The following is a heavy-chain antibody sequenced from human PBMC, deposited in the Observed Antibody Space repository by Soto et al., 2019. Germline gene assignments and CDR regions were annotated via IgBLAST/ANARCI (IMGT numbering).Heavy chain of an antibody. V-gene: IGHV3-33*01. Sequence: GGSLRLSCAASGFTFSSYGMHWVRQAPGKGLEWVAVIWYDGSNKYYADSVKGRFTISRDNSKNTLYLQMNSLRAEDTAVYYCARDARIRGMDVWGQGTTVTVSS. CDR1: GFTFSSYG. CDR3: ARDARIRGMDV. J-gene: IGHJ6*02. D-gene: IGHD2-15*01. CDR2: IWYDGSNK.